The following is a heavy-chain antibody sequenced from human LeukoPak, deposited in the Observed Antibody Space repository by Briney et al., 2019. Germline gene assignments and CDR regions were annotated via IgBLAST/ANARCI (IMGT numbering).Heavy chain of an antibody. CDR2: IIPIFGTA. CDR3: ARERGATQPFDY. D-gene: IGHD1-26*01. V-gene: IGHV1-69*05. CDR1: GGTFSSYA. Sequence: SVKVSCKASGGTFSSYAISWVRQAPGQGLERMGGIIPIFGTANYAQKFQGRVTITTDESTSTAYMELSSLRSEDTAVYYCARERGATQPFDYWGQGTLVTVSS. J-gene: IGHJ4*02.